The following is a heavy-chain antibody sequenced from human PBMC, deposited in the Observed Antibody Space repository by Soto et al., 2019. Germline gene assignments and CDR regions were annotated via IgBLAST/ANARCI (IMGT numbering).Heavy chain of an antibody. V-gene: IGHV4-34*01. CDR2: INHSGST. J-gene: IGHJ4*02. CDR3: ARYRLARMGSNPFDY. D-gene: IGHD3-16*02. Sequence: SETLSLTCAVSGGSFSGYYWSWIRQPPGKGLEWIGEINHSGSTNYNPSLKSRVTISVDTSKNQFSLKLSSVTAADTAVYYCARYRLARMGSNPFDYWGQGTLVTVSS. CDR1: GGSFSGYY.